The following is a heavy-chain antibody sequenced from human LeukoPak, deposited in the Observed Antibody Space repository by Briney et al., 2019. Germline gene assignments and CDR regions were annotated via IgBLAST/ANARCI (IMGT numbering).Heavy chain of an antibody. D-gene: IGHD7-27*01. CDR2: ISSSSSYI. CDR3: ARDARTGDDAFDI. CDR1: GFTFSSYS. J-gene: IGHJ3*02. V-gene: IGHV3-21*01. Sequence: PGGSLRLSXVVSGFTFSSYSMNWVRQAPGKGLEWVSSISSSSSYIYYADSVKGRFTIPRDNAKNSLYLQMNSLRAEDTAVYYCARDARTGDDAFDIWGQGTMVTVSS.